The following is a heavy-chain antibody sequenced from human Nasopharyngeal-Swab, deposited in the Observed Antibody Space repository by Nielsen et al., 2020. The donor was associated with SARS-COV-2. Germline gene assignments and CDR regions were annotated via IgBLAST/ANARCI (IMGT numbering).Heavy chain of an antibody. CDR2: NYPNGGT. J-gene: IGHJ2*01. Sequence: SQTPSPPLAVSLGSLTHGGLPWSWIRQPPRNSLEGVWYNYPNGGTHSNPSLKSRVTISVDRSKNKFSLKLSSVTAADTAVYYCARVSTGLGIFGVVISYWYFDLWGRGTLVTVSS. D-gene: IGHD3-3*01. V-gene: IGHV4-30-2*01. CDR3: ARVSTGLGIFGVVISYWYFDL. CDR1: LGSLTHGGLP.